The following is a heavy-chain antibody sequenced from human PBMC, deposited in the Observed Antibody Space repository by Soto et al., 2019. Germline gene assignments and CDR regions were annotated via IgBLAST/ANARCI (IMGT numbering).Heavy chain of an antibody. CDR3: ARDPWAADY. V-gene: IGHV3-66*01. D-gene: IGHD3-16*01. CDR2: IYSGGST. Sequence: EVQLVESGGGLVQPVGSLRLSCAASGFTVSTKYTICVRQAPGKGLEWVSVIYSGGSTFYADSVRGRFTISRDNSKNTVNLQMNSLRAEDTAVYYCARDPWAADYWGQGTLVTVSS. J-gene: IGHJ4*02. CDR1: GFTVSTKY.